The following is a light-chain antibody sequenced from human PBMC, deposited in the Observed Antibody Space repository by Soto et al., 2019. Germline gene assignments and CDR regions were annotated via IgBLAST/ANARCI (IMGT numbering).Light chain of an antibody. CDR1: QTVSSSF. CDR2: GAS. J-gene: IGKJ1*01. Sequence: EIVLTQSPGTLSLSPGERATLSCRASQTVSSSFLAWYQQTPGQAPRLLIYGASSRATGIPDRFSGSGSGTDFTLTISRLEPEDFAVYYCHQYGSSSWTFGQGTKVDNK. V-gene: IGKV3-20*01. CDR3: HQYGSSSWT.